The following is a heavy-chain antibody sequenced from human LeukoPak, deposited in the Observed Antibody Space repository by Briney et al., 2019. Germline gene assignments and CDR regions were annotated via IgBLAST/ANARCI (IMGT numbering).Heavy chain of an antibody. J-gene: IGHJ4*02. CDR2: MNPNSGNT. D-gene: IGHD3-10*01. CDR3: ARVRYYGSGSRKPRGYYFDY. CDR1: GYTFTSYD. V-gene: IGHV1-8*01. Sequence: ASVKVSCKASGYTFTSYDINWVRQATGQGLEWMGWMNPNSGNTGYAQKFQGRVTMTRNTSISTAYMELSSLRSEDTAVYYCARVRYYGSGSRKPRGYYFDYWGQGTLVTVSS.